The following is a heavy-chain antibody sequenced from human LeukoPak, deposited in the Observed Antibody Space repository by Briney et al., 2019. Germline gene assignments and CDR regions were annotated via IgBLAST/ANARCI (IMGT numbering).Heavy chain of an antibody. J-gene: IGHJ6*03. CDR1: GFTFSRYG. CDR2: ISGSGGRT. Sequence: GGSLRLSCAASGFTFSRYGMSGGRQAPGKGREWVSAISGSGGRTYYAASVKGRLTISKENSNNTLYLQKNRLSAEDTAVYNCAKGDFYGSGREYYYYMDVWGKGTPVTISS. CDR3: AKGDFYGSGREYYYYMDV. D-gene: IGHD3-10*01. V-gene: IGHV3-23*01.